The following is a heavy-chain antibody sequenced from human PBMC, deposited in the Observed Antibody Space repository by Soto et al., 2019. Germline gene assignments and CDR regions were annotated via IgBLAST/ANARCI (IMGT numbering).Heavy chain of an antibody. V-gene: IGHV4-31*03. CDR3: ARDRYQLLFADYYGMDV. CDR2: IYYSGST. J-gene: IGHJ6*02. Sequence: SETLSLTCTVSGGSISSGGYYWSWIRQHPGKGLEWIGYIYYSGSTYYNPSLKSRVTISVDTSKNQFSLKLSSVTAADTAVYYCARDRYQLLFADYYGMDVWGQGTTVTVSS. CDR1: GGSISSGGYY. D-gene: IGHD2-2*01.